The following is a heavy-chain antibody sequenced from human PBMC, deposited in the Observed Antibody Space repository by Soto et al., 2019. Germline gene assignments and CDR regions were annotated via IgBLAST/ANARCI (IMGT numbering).Heavy chain of an antibody. V-gene: IGHV3-23*01. CDR3: AKGRASPVTTEMGY. J-gene: IGHJ4*02. CDR2: ISDSAGST. D-gene: IGHD4-17*01. CDR1: GFTFSSYA. Sequence: EVQLLESGGHLVQPGGSLRLSCAGSGFTFSSYAMSWVRQAPGKGLEWVSSISDSAGSTYYADSVKGRFTISRDNSKNTLFLEMNSLRAEDTAVYYWAKGRASPVTTEMGYWGQGTLVTVSS.